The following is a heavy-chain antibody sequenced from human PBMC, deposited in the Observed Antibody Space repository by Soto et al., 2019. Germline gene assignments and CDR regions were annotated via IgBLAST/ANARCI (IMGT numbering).Heavy chain of an antibody. J-gene: IGHJ4*02. CDR2: ISYDGSNK. Sequence: PGGSLRLSCAASGFTFSSYAMHWVRQAPGKGLEWVAVISYDGSNKYYADSVKGRFTISRDNSKNTLYLQMNSLRAEDTAVYYCAKVFDWLLYFDYWGQGTLVTVSS. CDR1: GFTFSSYA. CDR3: AKVFDWLLYFDY. V-gene: IGHV3-30-3*01. D-gene: IGHD3-9*01.